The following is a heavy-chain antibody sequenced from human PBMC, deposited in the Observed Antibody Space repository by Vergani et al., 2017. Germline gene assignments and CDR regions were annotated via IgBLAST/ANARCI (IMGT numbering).Heavy chain of an antibody. Sequence: LQLQESGPGLVKPSETLSLTCTVSGGSISSSSYYWGWIRQPPGKGLEWVSAISGSGGSTYYADSVKGRFTISRDNSKNTLYLQMNSLRAEDTAVYYCAKQQNYYDSSGYYDYWGQGTLVTVSS. D-gene: IGHD3-22*01. V-gene: IGHV3-23*01. CDR2: ISGSGGST. CDR3: AKQQNYYDSSGYYDY. J-gene: IGHJ4*02. CDR1: GGSISSSSYY.